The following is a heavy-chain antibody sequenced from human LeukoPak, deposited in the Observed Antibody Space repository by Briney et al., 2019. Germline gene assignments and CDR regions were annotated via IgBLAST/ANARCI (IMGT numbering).Heavy chain of an antibody. CDR1: GFTFSSYW. V-gene: IGHV3-7*01. D-gene: IGHD3-10*01. Sequence: GGSLRLSCAASGFTFSSYWMSWVRQAPGKGLEWVANIKQDGGEKYYVDSVKGRFTISRDNAENSLYLQMNSLRADDTAMYYCAREYYFSHIDGWGKGTTVTVSS. J-gene: IGHJ6*03. CDR2: IKQDGGEK. CDR3: AREYYFSHIDG.